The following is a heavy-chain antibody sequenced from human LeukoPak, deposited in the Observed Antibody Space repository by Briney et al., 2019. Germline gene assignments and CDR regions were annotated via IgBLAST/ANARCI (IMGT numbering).Heavy chain of an antibody. CDR3: ARDSSGWSYFDY. D-gene: IGHD6-19*01. V-gene: IGHV3-21*01. CDR2: FCSSSSYI. J-gene: IGHJ4*02. Sequence: PGGSLRLSCAASGFTLSSYSMNWVRQAPGKGLEWVSSFCSSSSYIYYADSVKGRFTISRDNAKNSLYLQMNSLRADDTAVYYCARDSSGWSYFDYWGQGTLVTVSS. CDR1: GFTLSSYS.